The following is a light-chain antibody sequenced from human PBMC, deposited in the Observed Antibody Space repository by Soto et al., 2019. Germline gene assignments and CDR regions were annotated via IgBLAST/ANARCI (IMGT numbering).Light chain of an antibody. Sequence: QSALTQPPSASGSPGQSVTISCTGTSSDVGGYNYVSWYQQHPGKAPKLMIYEVSKRPSGVPDRFSGSKSGNTASLTVSGLQAEDEADYYCSSYAGSNHLEVFGGGTKVTVL. CDR1: SSDVGGYNY. J-gene: IGLJ3*02. V-gene: IGLV2-8*01. CDR2: EVS. CDR3: SSYAGSNHLEV.